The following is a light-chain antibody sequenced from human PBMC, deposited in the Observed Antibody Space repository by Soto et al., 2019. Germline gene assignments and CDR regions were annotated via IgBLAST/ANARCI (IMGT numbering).Light chain of an antibody. CDR2: AAS. V-gene: IGKV1-39*01. CDR1: QSISSY. Sequence: DIQLTQSPSSLSASVGDRVTITCQASQSISSYLSWYLQKPGKAPKLLIYAASSLQSGVPSRFSGSGSATDFTLTISSLQREDFGAFYCLQTYTSPNTFGQGTTLEI. J-gene: IGKJ2*01. CDR3: LQTYTSPNT.